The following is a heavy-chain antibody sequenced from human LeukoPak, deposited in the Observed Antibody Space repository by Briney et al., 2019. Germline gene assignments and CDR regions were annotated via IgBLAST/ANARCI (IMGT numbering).Heavy chain of an antibody. J-gene: IGHJ4*02. CDR2: ISSSSSYI. V-gene: IGHV3-21*01. Sequence: GGSLSLSCAASGFTFSSYSMNWVRQAPGKGLEWVSSISSSSSYIYYADSVKGRFTISRDNAKNSLYLQMNSLRAEDTAVYYCARDLRYCSSTSCYAGVDYWGQGTLVTVSS. D-gene: IGHD2-2*01. CDR3: ARDLRYCSSTSCYAGVDY. CDR1: GFTFSSYS.